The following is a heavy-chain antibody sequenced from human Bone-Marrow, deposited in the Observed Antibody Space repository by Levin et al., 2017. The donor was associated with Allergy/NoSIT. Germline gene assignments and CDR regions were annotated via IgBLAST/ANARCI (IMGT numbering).Heavy chain of an antibody. Sequence: SETLSLTCTVSGDSISSSSYYWGWIRQPPGKGLEWIGNIYYNGSTYYNPSLKSRVTISVDTSKNQFSLKLNSVTAADTALYYCARKRTYTSGFHYWGQGTLVTVSS. CDR3: ARKRTYTSGFHY. V-gene: IGHV4-39*01. CDR2: IYYNGST. CDR1: GDSISSSSYY. J-gene: IGHJ4*02. D-gene: IGHD6-19*01.